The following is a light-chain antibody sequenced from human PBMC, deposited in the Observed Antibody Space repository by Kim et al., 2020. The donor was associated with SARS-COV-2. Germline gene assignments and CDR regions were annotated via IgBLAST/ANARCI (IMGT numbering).Light chain of an antibody. Sequence: DIQMTQSPSTLSASVGDRVTITCRASQSLNSWVAWYQQKPGKAPDLLIYSTSTLQSGVPSRFSGSRSGTEFTLTISSQQPHDFATYYCQQYYTYPYTFGQGTKVDIK. CDR1: QSLNSW. CDR3: QQYYTYPYT. V-gene: IGKV1-5*03. J-gene: IGKJ2*01. CDR2: STS.